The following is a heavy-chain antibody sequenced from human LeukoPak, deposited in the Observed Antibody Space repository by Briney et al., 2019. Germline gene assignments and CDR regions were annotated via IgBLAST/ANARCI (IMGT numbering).Heavy chain of an antibody. V-gene: IGHV3-74*01. CDR2: IESDGSGA. CDR1: GFTLRRHW. J-gene: IGHJ6*04. CDR3: AELGITMIGGV. Sequence: GGSLRLSCAASGFTLRRHWMHWVRQAPGKGLVWVSHIESDGSGATYADSVKGRFTISRDNAKNSLYLQMYSLRAEDTAVYYCAELGITMIGGVWGKGTTVTISS. D-gene: IGHD3-10*02.